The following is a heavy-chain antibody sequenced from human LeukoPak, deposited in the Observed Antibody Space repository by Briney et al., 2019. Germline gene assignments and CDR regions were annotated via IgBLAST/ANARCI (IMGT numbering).Heavy chain of an antibody. Sequence: LVASVKVSCKASGYTFTGYYMHWVRQAPGQGLEWMGWINPNSGGTNYAQKFQGRVTMTRDTSISTAYMELSRLRSDDTAVYYCARGRIAAAGNDYFDYWGQGTLVTVSS. CDR2: INPNSGGT. CDR1: GYTFTGYY. V-gene: IGHV1-2*02. CDR3: ARGRIAAAGNDYFDY. J-gene: IGHJ4*02. D-gene: IGHD6-13*01.